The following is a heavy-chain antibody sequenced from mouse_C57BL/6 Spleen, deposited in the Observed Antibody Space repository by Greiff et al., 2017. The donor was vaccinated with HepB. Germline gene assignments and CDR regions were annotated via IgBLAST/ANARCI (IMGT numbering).Heavy chain of an antibody. CDR2: IDPENGDT. J-gene: IGHJ2*01. D-gene: IGHD2-5*01. CDR1: GFNIKDDY. Sequence: EVKLVESGAELVRPGASVKLSCTASGFNIKDDYMHWVKQRPEQGLEWIGWIDPENGDTEYASKFQGKATITADTSSNTAYLQLSSLTSEDTAVYYCTHYSNYVWGQGTTLTVSS. V-gene: IGHV14-4*01. CDR3: THYSNYV.